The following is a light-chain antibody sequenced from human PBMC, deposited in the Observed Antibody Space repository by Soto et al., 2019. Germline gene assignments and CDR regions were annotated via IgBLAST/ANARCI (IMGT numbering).Light chain of an antibody. CDR1: SSDVGKYDY. Sequence: QSALTQPPSASGSPGQSVTISCTGTSSDVGKYDYVSWFQHHPGKAPKLIIYEVSKRPSGVPDRFSGSKSGSTASLTVSGLQTEDEADYYCNSFTSKFGYVFGTGTKVTVL. J-gene: IGLJ1*01. CDR2: EVS. V-gene: IGLV2-8*01. CDR3: NSFTSKFGYV.